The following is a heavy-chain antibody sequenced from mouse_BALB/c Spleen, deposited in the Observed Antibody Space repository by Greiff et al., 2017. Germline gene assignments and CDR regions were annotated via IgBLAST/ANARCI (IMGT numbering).Heavy chain of an antibody. J-gene: IGHJ4*01. D-gene: IGHD1-1*01. CDR2: ISNGGGST. Sequence: DVHLVESGGGLVQPGGSLKLSCAASGFTFSSYTMSWVRQTPEKRLEWVAYISNGGGSTYYPDTVKGRFTISRDNAKNTLYLQMSSLKSEDTAMYYCARHLITTVVAPMDYWGQGTSVTVSS. CDR1: GFTFSSYT. V-gene: IGHV5-12-2*01. CDR3: ARHLITTVVAPMDY.